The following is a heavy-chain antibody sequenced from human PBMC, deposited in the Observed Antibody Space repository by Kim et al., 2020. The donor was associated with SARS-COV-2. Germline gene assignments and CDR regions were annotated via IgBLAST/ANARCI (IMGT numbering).Heavy chain of an antibody. J-gene: IGHJ6*02. Sequence: GGSLRLSCAASGFTFSSYGMHWVRQAPGKGLEWVAVISYDGSNKYYADSVKGRFTISRDNSKNTLYLQMNSLRAEDTAVYYCAKDLGIYGPVVTAKFSYYYYGMDVWGQGTTVTVSS. D-gene: IGHD2-21*02. CDR2: ISYDGSNK. CDR3: AKDLGIYGPVVTAKFSYYYYGMDV. V-gene: IGHV3-30*18. CDR1: GFTFSSYG.